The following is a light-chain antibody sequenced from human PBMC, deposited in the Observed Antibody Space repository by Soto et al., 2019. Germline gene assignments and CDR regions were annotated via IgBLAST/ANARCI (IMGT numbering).Light chain of an antibody. Sequence: DCGVHWYQQLPGTAPKVLIYSNTNRPSGVPERFSASKSGTSASLAITGLQIEDESDYYCQSYDSRLRGLLFGVGTKLTVL. CDR2: SNT. CDR1: DCG. J-gene: IGLJ2*01. V-gene: IGLV1-40*01. CDR3: QSYDSRLRGLL.